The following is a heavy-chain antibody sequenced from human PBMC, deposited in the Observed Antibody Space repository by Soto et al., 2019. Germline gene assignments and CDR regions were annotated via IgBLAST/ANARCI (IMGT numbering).Heavy chain of an antibody. CDR2: IIPIFGTA. V-gene: IGHV1-69*06. CDR3: ARVHYGNIVVVVAATRNDAFDI. CDR1: GGTFSSYA. J-gene: IGHJ3*02. D-gene: IGHD2-15*01. Sequence: SVKVSCKASGGTFSSYAISWVRQAPGQGLEWMGGIIPIFGTANYAQKFQGRVTITAGKSTSTAYMELSSLRSEDTAVYYCARVHYGNIVVVVAATRNDAFDIWGQGTMVTVSS.